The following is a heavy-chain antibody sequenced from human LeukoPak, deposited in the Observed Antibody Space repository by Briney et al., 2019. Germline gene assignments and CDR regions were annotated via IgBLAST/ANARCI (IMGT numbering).Heavy chain of an antibody. J-gene: IGHJ4*02. Sequence: GGSLRLSCAASGFTFSSYAMSWVRQAPGKGLEWVSAISGSGGSTYYADSVKGRFTISRDNSKNTLYLQMNSLRAEDTAVYYCARHQWGSWFFDYWDQGTLVTVPS. D-gene: IGHD6-13*01. CDR2: ISGSGGST. V-gene: IGHV3-23*01. CDR3: ARHQWGSWFFDY. CDR1: GFTFSSYA.